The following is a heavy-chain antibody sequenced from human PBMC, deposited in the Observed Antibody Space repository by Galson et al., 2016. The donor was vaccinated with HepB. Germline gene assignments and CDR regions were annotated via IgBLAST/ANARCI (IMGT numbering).Heavy chain of an antibody. CDR2: ISGSRGNT. Sequence: SLRLSCAASGFTFSMYGMSWVRQAPGKGLEWVSSISGSRGNTYYADFVKGRFTISRDNSKNTLYLEMNSLRAEDTAVYYCTNYCGASSCYSGHVYWGQGTLVTVSS. V-gene: IGHV3-23*01. CDR3: TNYCGASSCYSGHVY. D-gene: IGHD2-15*01. J-gene: IGHJ4*02. CDR1: GFTFSMYG.